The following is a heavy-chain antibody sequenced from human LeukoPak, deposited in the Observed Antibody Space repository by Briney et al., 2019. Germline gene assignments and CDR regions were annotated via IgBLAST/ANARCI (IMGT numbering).Heavy chain of an antibody. V-gene: IGHV7-4-1*02. Sequence: ASVKVSCKASGYTFTRYAMNWVRQAPGQGLEWMGWINTNTGNPTYAQGFTGRFVFSLDTSVSTAYLQISSLKAEDTAVYYCARGYCSSNSCYGGSYWGQGTLVTVSS. CDR2: INTNTGNP. J-gene: IGHJ4*02. D-gene: IGHD2-2*01. CDR1: GYTFTRYA. CDR3: ARGYCSSNSCYGGSY.